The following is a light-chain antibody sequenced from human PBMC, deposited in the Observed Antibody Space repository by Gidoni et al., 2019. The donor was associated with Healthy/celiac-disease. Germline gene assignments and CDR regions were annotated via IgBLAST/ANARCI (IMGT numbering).Light chain of an antibody. CDR2: DAS. V-gene: IGKV1-33*01. CDR1: QDISNY. CDR3: QQYDNLPSIT. J-gene: IGKJ5*01. Sequence: DIQMTQSPSSLSASVGDRVTITCQASQDISNYLNWYQQKPGKGPKLLIYDASNLETGVPSRFSGSGSGTDFTFTISSLQPEDIATYYCQQYDNLPSITFGQGTRLEIK.